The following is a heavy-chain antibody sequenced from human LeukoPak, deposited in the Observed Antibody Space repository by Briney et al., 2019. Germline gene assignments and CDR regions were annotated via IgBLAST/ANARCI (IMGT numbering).Heavy chain of an antibody. V-gene: IGHV1-2*02. D-gene: IGHD2-2*01. Sequence: GASVKVSCKASGYTFTGYYMHWVRQAPGQRLEWMGWINPNSGGTNYAQKFQGGVTMTRDTSISTAYMELSRLRSDDTAVYYCASSVSYCSSTSCRPGDAFDIWGQGTMVTVSS. J-gene: IGHJ3*02. CDR2: INPNSGGT. CDR3: ASSVSYCSSTSCRPGDAFDI. CDR1: GYTFTGYY.